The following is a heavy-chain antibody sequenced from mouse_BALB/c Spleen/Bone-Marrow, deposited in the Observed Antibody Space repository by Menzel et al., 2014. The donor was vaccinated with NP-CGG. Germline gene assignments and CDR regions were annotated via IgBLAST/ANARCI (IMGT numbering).Heavy chain of an antibody. CDR1: GYSITSGYS. CDR3: TRRGYGNWGYYATDY. D-gene: IGHD2-1*01. J-gene: IGHJ4*01. CDR2: IHYSGST. V-gene: IGHV3-1*02. Sequence: DVKLVESGPDLVKPSQSLSLTCTVTGYSITSGYSWHWIRQFPGNKLEWMGYIHYSGSTNYNPSLKSRISITRDTSKTQFFLQLNPVTTEDTATYYCTRRGYGNWGYYATDYWGQGTSVTVSS.